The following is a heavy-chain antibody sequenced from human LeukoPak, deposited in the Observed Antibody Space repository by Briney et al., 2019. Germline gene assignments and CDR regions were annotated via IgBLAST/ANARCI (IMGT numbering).Heavy chain of an antibody. CDR3: ARQGELAIDY. CDR2: IYNTGRT. Sequence: NPSETLSLTCRVSGASVSNYYWSWIRQSPGKGLEWIGFIYNTGRTNYNPSLQSRVTMSIDTSKNQFSLKLSSVTAADTAVYYCARQGELAIDYWGQGTLVTVSS. V-gene: IGHV4-59*08. J-gene: IGHJ4*02. CDR1: GASVSNYY. D-gene: IGHD1-26*01.